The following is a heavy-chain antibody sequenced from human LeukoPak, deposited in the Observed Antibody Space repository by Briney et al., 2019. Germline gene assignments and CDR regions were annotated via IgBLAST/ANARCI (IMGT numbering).Heavy chain of an antibody. CDR3: VVDPTTNRFQYFHY. J-gene: IGHJ4*02. CDR2: MDRHSDI. CDR1: GFTFSNFG. D-gene: IGHD1-14*01. V-gene: IGHV3-21*01. Sequence: GGSLRLSCTASGFTFSNFGVNWVRQAPGKGLEWVSCMDRHSDIYYADSVRGRFTISRDNAKNSVYLQMNRLTVEDTAVYYCVVDPTTNRFQYFHYWGQGALVTVSS.